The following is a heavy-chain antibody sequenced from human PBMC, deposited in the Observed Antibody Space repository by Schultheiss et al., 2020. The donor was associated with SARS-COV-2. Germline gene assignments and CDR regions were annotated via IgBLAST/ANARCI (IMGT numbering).Heavy chain of an antibody. CDR1: GGIFSNYA. J-gene: IGHJ4*02. CDR3: AGAAPIERWLGY. Sequence: SVKVSCKASGGIFSNYAISWVRQAPGQGLEWMGGIIPLFGTANYALKFQGRVTMTRDTSTSTVYMELSSLRSEDTAVYYCAGAAPIERWLGYWGQGTLVTVSS. D-gene: IGHD3-10*01. CDR2: IIPLFGTA. V-gene: IGHV1-69*05.